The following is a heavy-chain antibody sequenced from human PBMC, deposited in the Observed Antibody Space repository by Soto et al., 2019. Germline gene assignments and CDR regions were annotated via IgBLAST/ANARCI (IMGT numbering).Heavy chain of an antibody. CDR3: ARAWSVRYYYYMDV. V-gene: IGHV4-39*01. J-gene: IGHJ6*03. Sequence: SETLSLTCTVSGGSITSTRHSWGWLRQPPGQGLEWIATINYSGDTYYNPSLKSRVTMSLDTSKNQFSLNLISVTASDTAIYYCARAWSVRYYYYMDVWGKGTTVTVSS. CDR2: INYSGDT. CDR1: GGSITSTRHS. D-gene: IGHD2-8*02.